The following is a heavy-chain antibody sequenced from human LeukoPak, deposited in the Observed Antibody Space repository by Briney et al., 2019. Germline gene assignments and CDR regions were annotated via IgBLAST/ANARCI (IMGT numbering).Heavy chain of an antibody. CDR2: INSNSGRT. J-gene: IGHJ5*02. Sequence: GASVTVSCTASGYTFTDYYLHWVRQAPGQGLEWMGWINSNSGRTHYIQDFQGRVTMTRDTSISTAYMELSRLRSDDTAVYYCARDFRAAMVSDWFDPWGQGTLVTVSS. CDR3: ARDFRAAMVSDWFDP. CDR1: GYTFTDYY. D-gene: IGHD5-18*01. V-gene: IGHV1-2*02.